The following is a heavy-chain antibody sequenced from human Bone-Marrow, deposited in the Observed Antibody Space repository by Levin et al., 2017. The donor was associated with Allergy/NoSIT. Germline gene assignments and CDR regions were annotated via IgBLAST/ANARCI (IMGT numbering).Heavy chain of an antibody. V-gene: IGHV1-2*02. CDR2: INPNSGGT. CDR3: ARPNDFWSGYVH. J-gene: IGHJ4*02. D-gene: IGHD3-3*01. Sequence: GESLKISCKASGYTFTGYYMHWVRQAPGQGLEWMGWINPNSGGTNYAQKFQGRVTMTRDTSISTAYMELSRLRSDDTAVYYCARPNDFWSGYVHWGQGTLVTVSS. CDR1: GYTFTGYY.